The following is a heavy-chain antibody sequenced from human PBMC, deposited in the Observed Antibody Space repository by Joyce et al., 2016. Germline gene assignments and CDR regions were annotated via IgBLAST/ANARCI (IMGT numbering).Heavy chain of an antibody. D-gene: IGHD6-6*01. V-gene: IGHV3-74*01. CDR3: VRGISARPGGPNWFDP. Sequence: EVQLVESGGGLVKPGGSLRLSCAASGFSFSGYWIHWVRQAPGKGRVWVSSINPDGSSTRFADSVKGRFTISRENAKNTLYLQMNSLRAEDTAVYYCVRGISARPGGPNWFDPWGQGTLVTVSS. CDR2: INPDGSST. CDR1: GFSFSGYW. J-gene: IGHJ5*02.